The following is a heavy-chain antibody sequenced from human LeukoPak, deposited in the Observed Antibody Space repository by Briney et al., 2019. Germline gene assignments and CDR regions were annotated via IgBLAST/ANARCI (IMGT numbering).Heavy chain of an antibody. CDR3: ARDSAVVTAAGDY. D-gene: IGHD4-23*01. Sequence: GASVKVSCKASGGTFSSYAISWVRQAPGQGLEWMGWISAYNGNTNYAQKLQGRVTMTTDTSTSTAYMELRSLRSDDTAVYYCARDSAVVTAAGDYWGQGTLVTVSS. CDR1: GGTFSSYA. J-gene: IGHJ4*02. CDR2: ISAYNGNT. V-gene: IGHV1-18*01.